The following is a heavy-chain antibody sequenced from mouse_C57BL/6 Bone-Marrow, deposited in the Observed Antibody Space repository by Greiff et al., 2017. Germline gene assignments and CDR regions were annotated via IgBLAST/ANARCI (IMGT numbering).Heavy chain of an antibody. D-gene: IGHD1-1*01. CDR2: ISDGGSYT. Sequence: EVQGVESGGGLVKPGGSLKLSCAASGFTFSSYAMSWVRQTPEKRLEWVATISDGGSYTYYPDNVKGRFPISRDNAKNNLYLQMSHLKSEDTAMYYCARGDYYGSRFAYWGQGTLGTVSA. J-gene: IGHJ3*01. CDR1: GFTFSSYA. V-gene: IGHV5-4*01. CDR3: ARGDYYGSRFAY.